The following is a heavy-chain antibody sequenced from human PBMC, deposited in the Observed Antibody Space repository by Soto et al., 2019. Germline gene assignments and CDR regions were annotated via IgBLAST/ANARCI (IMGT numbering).Heavy chain of an antibody. CDR3: AKDDESVVVPAAMRGYYFDY. CDR1: GFTFISYG. CDR2: ISYDGSNK. D-gene: IGHD2-2*01. J-gene: IGHJ4*02. Sequence: GGSLRLSCAASGFTFISYGMHWVRQAPGKGLEWVAVISYDGSNKYYADSVKGRFTISRDNSKNTLYLQMNSLRAEDTAVYYCAKDDESVVVPAAMRGYYFDYWGQGTLVTVSS. V-gene: IGHV3-30*18.